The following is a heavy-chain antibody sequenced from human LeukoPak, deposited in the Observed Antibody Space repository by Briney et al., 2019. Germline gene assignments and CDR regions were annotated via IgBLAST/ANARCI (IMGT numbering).Heavy chain of an antibody. CDR2: ISSSSSTI. V-gene: IGHV3-48*01. Sequence: GGSLRLSCAASGFTFSSYSMNWVRQAPGKGLGWVSYISSSSSTIYYADSVKGRFTISRDNSKNTLYLQMNSLRAEDTAVYYCAKIQTVVGGGFDYWGQGTLVTVSS. D-gene: IGHD3-22*01. J-gene: IGHJ4*02. CDR1: GFTFSSYS. CDR3: AKIQTVVGGGFDY.